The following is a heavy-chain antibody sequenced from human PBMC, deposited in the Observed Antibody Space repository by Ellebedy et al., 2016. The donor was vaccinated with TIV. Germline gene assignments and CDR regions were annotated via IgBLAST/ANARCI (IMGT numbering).Heavy chain of an antibody. J-gene: IGHJ4*02. CDR2: ISGSGGST. Sequence: GGSLRLSXAASGFTFSSYAMSWVRQAPGKGLEWVSAISGSGGSTYYADSVKGRFTISRDNSKNTLYLQMNSLRAEDTAVYYCAKAVGNYYGSGSYYPSDYWGQGTLVTVSS. CDR1: GFTFSSYA. D-gene: IGHD3-10*01. CDR3: AKAVGNYYGSGSYYPSDY. V-gene: IGHV3-23*01.